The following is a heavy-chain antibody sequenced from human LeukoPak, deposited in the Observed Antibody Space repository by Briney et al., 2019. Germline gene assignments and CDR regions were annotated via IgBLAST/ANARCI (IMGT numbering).Heavy chain of an antibody. CDR1: GGSISSYY. V-gene: IGHV4-4*07. D-gene: IGHD2-2*01. CDR3: ARDFPGGKDIVVVPAPQYYYYYYMDV. CDR2: IYTSGST. Sequence: SETLSLTCTVSGGSISSYYWRWLRHPAGKGLEWIGRIYTSGSTNYNTSLKSRVTMSVDTSKNQFSLKLSSVTAADTAVYYCARDFPGGKDIVVVPAPQYYYYYYMDVWGKGTTVTVSS. J-gene: IGHJ6*03.